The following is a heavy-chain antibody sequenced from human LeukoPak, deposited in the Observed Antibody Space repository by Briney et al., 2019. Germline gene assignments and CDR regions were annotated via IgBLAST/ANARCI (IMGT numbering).Heavy chain of an antibody. CDR1: GETLTESA. CDR3: CSGSNYYHWYMDV. D-gene: IGHD3-10*02. J-gene: IGHJ6*03. Sequence: ASVKVSGKISGETLTESAIHWVRQAPGKGLEWMGGFDPENGETVYAQKFQGRVTLTEDTSIDTAYMELSGLRSEDTAVYFCCSGSNYYHWYMDVWGKGTTVTVSS. V-gene: IGHV1-24*01. CDR2: FDPENGET.